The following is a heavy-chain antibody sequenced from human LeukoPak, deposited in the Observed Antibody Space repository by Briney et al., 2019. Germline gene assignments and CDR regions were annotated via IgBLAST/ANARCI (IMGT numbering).Heavy chain of an antibody. V-gene: IGHV3-30-3*01. CDR1: GFTFSSYA. CDR3: ARGEDIVLMVYASSLDI. Sequence: GGSLRLSCAASGFTFSSYAMHWVRQAPGKGLEWVAVISYDGSNKYYADSVKGRFTISRDNSKNTLYLQMNSLRAEDTAVYYCARGEDIVLMVYASSLDIWGPGTMVTVSS. J-gene: IGHJ3*02. D-gene: IGHD2-8*01. CDR2: ISYDGSNK.